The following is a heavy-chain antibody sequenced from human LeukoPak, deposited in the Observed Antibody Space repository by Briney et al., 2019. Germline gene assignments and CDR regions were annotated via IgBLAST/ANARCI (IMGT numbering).Heavy chain of an antibody. D-gene: IGHD2-15*01. CDR2: IYSGGST. V-gene: IGHV3-66*01. CDR1: GFTVSSNY. Sequence: SGGSLRLSCAASGFTVSSNYMSWVRQAPGKGLEWVSVIYSGGSTYYADSVKGRFTISRDNSKNTLYLQMNSLRAEDTAVYYRARDPRLGYCSGGGCYADQYGMDVWGQGTTVTVSS. CDR3: ARDPRLGYCSGGGCYADQYGMDV. J-gene: IGHJ6*02.